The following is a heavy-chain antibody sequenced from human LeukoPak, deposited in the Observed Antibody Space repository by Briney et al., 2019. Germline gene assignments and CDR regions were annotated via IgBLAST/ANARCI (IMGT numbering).Heavy chain of an antibody. J-gene: IGHJ4*02. D-gene: IGHD6-13*01. CDR3: ARSIPYGTTWYGRSDY. CDR1: GFTFSSYT. Sequence: GGSLRLSCAASGFTFSSYTMTWVRQAPGKGLEWVANIKPDGTTKFYVDSVKGRFTISRDNALNSLYLQMNSLRAEDTAIYYCARSIPYGTTWYGRSDYWGQGTLVTVSS. CDR2: IKPDGTTK. V-gene: IGHV3-7*03.